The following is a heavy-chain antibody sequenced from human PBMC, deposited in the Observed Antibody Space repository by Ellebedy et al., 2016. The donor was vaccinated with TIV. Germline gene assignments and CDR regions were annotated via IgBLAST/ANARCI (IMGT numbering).Heavy chain of an antibody. Sequence: GESLKISCAASGFTFSSYSMMWVRQVPGKGLEWVSYMSRSSGKIHYADSVKGRFTISRDNAKNSLYLQMNSLRAVDTAVYYCAREGDYGDDLLIWDWYFDLWGRGTLVTVSS. CDR1: GFTFSSYS. CDR3: AREGDYGDDLLIWDWYFDL. CDR2: MSRSSGKI. J-gene: IGHJ2*01. D-gene: IGHD4-17*01. V-gene: IGHV3-48*01.